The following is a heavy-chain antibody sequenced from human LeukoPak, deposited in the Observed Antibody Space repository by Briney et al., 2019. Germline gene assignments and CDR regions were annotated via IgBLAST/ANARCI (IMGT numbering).Heavy chain of an antibody. CDR2: IYHSGST. D-gene: IGHD3-10*01. CDR1: GYSISSGYY. J-gene: IGHJ6*04. V-gene: IGHV4-38-2*01. Sequence: SETLSLTCAVSGYSISSGYYWGWIRQPPGKGLEWIGSIYHSGSTYYNPSLKSRVTISVDTSKNQFSLKLSSVTAADTAVYYCARATDGSGSSSHYYYYYYGMDVWGKGITVTVSS. CDR3: ARATDGSGSSSHYYYYYYGMDV.